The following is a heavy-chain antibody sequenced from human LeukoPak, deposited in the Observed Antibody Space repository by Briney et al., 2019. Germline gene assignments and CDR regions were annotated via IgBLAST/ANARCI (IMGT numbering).Heavy chain of an antibody. CDR1: GFTFSSYS. J-gene: IGHJ4*02. Sequence: PGRSLRLSCAASGFTFSSYSMNWVRQAPGKGLEWVSSIRSSSSYIYYADSLKGRFTISRDNAKNSLYLQMNSLRAEDSAVYYCARDGPSIAADFDCWGQGTLVTVSS. CDR3: ARDGPSIAADFDC. D-gene: IGHD6-6*01. CDR2: IRSSSSYI. V-gene: IGHV3-21*01.